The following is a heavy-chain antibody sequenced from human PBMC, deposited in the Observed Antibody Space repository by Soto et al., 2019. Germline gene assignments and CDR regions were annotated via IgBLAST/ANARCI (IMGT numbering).Heavy chain of an antibody. Sequence: EVQLLESGGGLVQPGGSLRLSCAASGFTFSSYAMSWVRQAPGKGLEWVSAISGSGGSTYYADSVKGRFTISRDKSKNTLYLQMNSLRAEDTAVYHCAQALRAVAGSDCFDHWGQGTLVTVSS. D-gene: IGHD6-19*01. V-gene: IGHV3-23*01. CDR2: ISGSGGST. J-gene: IGHJ4*02. CDR3: AQALRAVAGSDCFDH. CDR1: GFTFSSYA.